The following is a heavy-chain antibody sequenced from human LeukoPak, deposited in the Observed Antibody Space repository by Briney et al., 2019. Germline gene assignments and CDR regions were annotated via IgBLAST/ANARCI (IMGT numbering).Heavy chain of an antibody. V-gene: IGHV4-4*07. CDR1: GGSINNYY. J-gene: IGHJ4*02. CDR3: ARTPIYYFDNSAYYN. D-gene: IGHD3-22*01. CDR2: IYSSGST. Sequence: SETLSLTCTVSGGSINNYYWSWIRQPAGKGLEWIGLIYSSGSTSYNPSLKSRVTMSVDTSKKQFSLRLSSVTAADTAVYYCARTPIYYFDNSAYYNWGQGTLVTVSS.